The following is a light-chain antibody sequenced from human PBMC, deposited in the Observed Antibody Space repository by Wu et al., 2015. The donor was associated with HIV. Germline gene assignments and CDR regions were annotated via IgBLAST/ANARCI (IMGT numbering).Light chain of an antibody. CDR1: QSISSTS. V-gene: IGKV3-20*01. J-gene: IGKJ4*01. CDR3: QHYDTSSKIT. CDR2: CV. Sequence: RASQSISSTSLAWYQQKPGHGSQAPYLWCVQQGHWHPDRISGSGSGTDFTLTISRLEPADLGVYYCQHYDTSSKITFGGGTKVEI.